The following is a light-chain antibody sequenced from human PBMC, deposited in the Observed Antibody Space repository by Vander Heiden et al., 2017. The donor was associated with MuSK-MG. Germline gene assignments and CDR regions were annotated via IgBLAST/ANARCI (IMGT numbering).Light chain of an antibody. V-gene: IGKV4-1*01. Sequence: DTVMTQSPDALAVSLGERATINCKSSQSVLYSSNNKNYLAWYQQKPGQPPKLLIYWASTRESGVPDRFSGSGSGTDFTLTISSLQAEDVAVYYCQQDDYTPRTFGQGTKVEVK. CDR2: WAS. CDR1: QSVLYSSNNKNY. J-gene: IGKJ1*01. CDR3: QQDDYTPRT.